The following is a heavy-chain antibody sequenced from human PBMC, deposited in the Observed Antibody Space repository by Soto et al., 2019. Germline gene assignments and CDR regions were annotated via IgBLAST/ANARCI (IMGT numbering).Heavy chain of an antibody. CDR2: LYGGGTT. D-gene: IGHD6-13*01. J-gene: IGHJ4*02. V-gene: IGHV3-53*01. CDR1: GFTVSSTY. Sequence: GGSLRLSCAASGFTVSSTYMSWVRQAPGKGLEWVSVLYGGGTTYYAGSVKGRFTISRDNSENTLYLQLDSLRAEDTAVYYCARHPPTSSWPTALDYWGQGALVTVSS. CDR3: ARHPPTSSWPTALDY.